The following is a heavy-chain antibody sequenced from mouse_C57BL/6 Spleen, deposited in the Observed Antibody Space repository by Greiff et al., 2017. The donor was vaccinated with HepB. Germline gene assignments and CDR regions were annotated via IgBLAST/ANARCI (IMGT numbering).Heavy chain of an antibody. J-gene: IGHJ2*01. V-gene: IGHV2-2*01. D-gene: IGHD4-1*01. Sequence: VKLMESGPGLVQPSQSLSITCTVSGFSFTCYGVHWVRQSPGKGLEWLGVIWSGGSTDYNAAFISRLSISKDNSKSQVFFKMNSLQADDTAIYYCATLANWDVDYWGQGTTLTVSS. CDR1: GFSFTCYG. CDR3: ATLANWDVDY. CDR2: IWSGGST.